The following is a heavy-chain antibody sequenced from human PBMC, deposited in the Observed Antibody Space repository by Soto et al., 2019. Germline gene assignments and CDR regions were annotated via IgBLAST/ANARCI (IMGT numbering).Heavy chain of an antibody. CDR3: AAIGLYDFWSASTYGMDV. Sequence: SVKVSCKASGFTFTSSALQWVRQARGQRLEWIGWIVVGSGNTNYAQKFQERVTITRDMSTSTAYMELSSLRSEDTAVYYCAAIGLYDFWSASTYGMDVWGQGTTVTVSS. V-gene: IGHV1-58*01. J-gene: IGHJ6*02. CDR2: IVVGSGNT. D-gene: IGHD3-3*01. CDR1: GFTFTSSA.